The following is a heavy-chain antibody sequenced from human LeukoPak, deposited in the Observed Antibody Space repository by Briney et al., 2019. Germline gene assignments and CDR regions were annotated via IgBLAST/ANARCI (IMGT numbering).Heavy chain of an antibody. CDR2: IIPIFGTA. CDR1: GGSFCRYG. CDR3: AREVYGSGNAFDI. V-gene: IGHV1-69*01. D-gene: IGHD3-10*01. J-gene: IGHJ3*02. Sequence: SVKVSCKASGGSFCRYGFSWVRQAPGQGLEWMGGIIPIFGTANYAQKFQGRVTITADGSTSTAYMELSSLRSEDTAVYYCAREVYGSGNAFDIWGQGTLVTVSS.